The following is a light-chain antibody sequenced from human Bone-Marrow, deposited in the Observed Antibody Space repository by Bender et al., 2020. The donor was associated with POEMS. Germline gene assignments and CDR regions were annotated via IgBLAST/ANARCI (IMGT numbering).Light chain of an antibody. V-gene: IGLV1-44*01. CDR2: SNN. CDR1: NFGNNA. Sequence: NFGNNAANWYQHVPGTAPKLFIYSNNQRPSGVPDRFSASTSGTSASLAISGLHSDDEADYYCSSWDDSLNGWVFGGGTKLTVL. CDR3: SSWDDSLNGWV. J-gene: IGLJ3*02.